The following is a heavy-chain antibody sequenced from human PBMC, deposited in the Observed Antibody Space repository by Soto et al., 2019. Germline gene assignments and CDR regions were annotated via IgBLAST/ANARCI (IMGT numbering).Heavy chain of an antibody. V-gene: IGHV3-33*06. J-gene: IGHJ4*02. CDR2: IWYDGSNK. CDR1: GFTFSSYG. D-gene: IGHD2-2*01. CDR3: AKDMGYCSSTSCPPWVSTGPFREQQLEFDY. Sequence: GGSLRLSCAASGFTFSSYGMHWVRQAPGKGLEWVAVIWYDGSNKYYADSVKGRFTISRDNSKNTLYLQMNSLRAEETAVYYCAKDMGYCSSTSCPPWVSTGPFREQQLEFDYWGQGTLVTVSS.